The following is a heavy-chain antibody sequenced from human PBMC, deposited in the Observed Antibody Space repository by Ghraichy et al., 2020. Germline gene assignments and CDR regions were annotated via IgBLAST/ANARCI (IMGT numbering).Heavy chain of an antibody. CDR1: GGSIRNNNYY. CDR3: ARHLRYCASASCFYMDV. J-gene: IGHJ6*03. V-gene: IGHV4-39*01. D-gene: IGHD2-2*01. Sequence: SETLSLTCTVSGGSIRNNNYYWGWIRQPPEKGLEWVATMYYSGSTFYNPSLESRVTMSVDTSRNQFSLKLSSLTAADTAIYYCARHLRYCASASCFYMDVWGKGTTVTVSS. CDR2: MYYSGST.